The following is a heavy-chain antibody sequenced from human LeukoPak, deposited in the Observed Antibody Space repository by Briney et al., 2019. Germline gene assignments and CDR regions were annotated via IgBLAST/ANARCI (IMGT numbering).Heavy chain of an antibody. J-gene: IGHJ5*02. CDR1: GYSFTNYW. V-gene: IGHV5-51*01. CDR3: ARQISSGWQSLAP. D-gene: IGHD6-19*01. Sequence: GESLKISCKGSGYSFTNYWIGWVRQMPGKGLEWMGIIYPGDSDIRYSPSFQGQVTISADKSINTAYLQWNSLKASDTAMYYCARQISSGWQSLAPWGQGTLVTVSS. CDR2: IYPGDSDI.